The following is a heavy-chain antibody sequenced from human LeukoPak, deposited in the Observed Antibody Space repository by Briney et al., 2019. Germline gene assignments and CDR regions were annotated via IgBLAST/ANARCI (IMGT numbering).Heavy chain of an antibody. CDR1: GYSFTSYW. Sequence: GESLKISCKGSGYSFTSYWISWVRQMPGKGLEWMGRIDPSDSYTNYSPSFQGHVTISADKSISTAYLQWSSLKASDTAMYYCARLRSTVTTGYNWFDPWGQGTPVTVSS. D-gene: IGHD4-17*01. CDR3: ARLRSTVTTGYNWFDP. V-gene: IGHV5-10-1*01. CDR2: IDPSDSYT. J-gene: IGHJ5*02.